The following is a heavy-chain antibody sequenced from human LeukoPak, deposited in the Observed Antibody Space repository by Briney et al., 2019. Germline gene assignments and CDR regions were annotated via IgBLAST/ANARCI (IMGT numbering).Heavy chain of an antibody. J-gene: IGHJ6*03. CDR3: ARDGSYRVVVPAAIDFYYYMDV. CDR2: IIPFFGTA. V-gene: IGHV1-69*01. CDR1: GGTFSSYA. Sequence: ASVKVSCKASGGTFSSYAISWVRQAPGQGLEWMRGIIPFFGTANYAQKFQGRVTITADESTSTAYMELSSLRSEDTAVYYCARDGSYRVVVPAAIDFYYYMDVWGKGTTVTVSS. D-gene: IGHD2-2*01.